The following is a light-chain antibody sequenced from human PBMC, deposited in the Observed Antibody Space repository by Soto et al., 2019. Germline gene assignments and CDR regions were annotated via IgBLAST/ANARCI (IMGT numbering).Light chain of an antibody. J-gene: IGKJ4*01. CDR1: QGIGPY. CDR3: QQVNSHPLT. CDR2: AAS. Sequence: DIQLTQSSSFLSASVGDRVTITCRASQGIGPYVAWYQQKPGPAPNLLIYAASTLPSVVPARFSGSGSGTEFTLTIISLQPEDFATYYCQQVNSHPLTFGGGTKV. V-gene: IGKV1-9*01.